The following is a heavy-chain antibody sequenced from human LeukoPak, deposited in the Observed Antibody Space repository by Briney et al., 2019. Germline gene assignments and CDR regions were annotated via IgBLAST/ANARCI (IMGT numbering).Heavy chain of an antibody. D-gene: IGHD6-6*01. V-gene: IGHV1-69*05. J-gene: IGHJ4*02. CDR1: GGTFSSYA. Sequence: GASVKVSCKASGGTFSSYAISWVRQAPGQGLEWMGGIIPIFGTANYAQKFQGRVTITTDESTSTAYMELSSLRSEDTAVYYCATGPYSSSNFDYWGQGTLVTVSS. CDR3: ATGPYSSSNFDY. CDR2: IIPIFGTA.